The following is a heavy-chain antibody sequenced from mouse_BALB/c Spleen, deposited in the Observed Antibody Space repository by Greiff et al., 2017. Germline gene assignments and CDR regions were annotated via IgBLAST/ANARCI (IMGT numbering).Heavy chain of an antibody. CDR3: ARGGGLRGFDY. CDR2: ISSGGST. Sequence: EVQVVESGGGLVKPGGSLKLSCAASGFTFSSYAMSWVRQTPEKRLEWVASISSGGSTYYPDSVKGRFTISRDNARNILYLQMSSLRSEDTAMYYCARGGGLRGFDYWGQGTTLTVSS. CDR1: GFTFSSYA. D-gene: IGHD1-1*01. J-gene: IGHJ2*01. V-gene: IGHV5-6-5*01.